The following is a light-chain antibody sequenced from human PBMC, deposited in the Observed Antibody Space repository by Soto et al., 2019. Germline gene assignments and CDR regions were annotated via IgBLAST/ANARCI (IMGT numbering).Light chain of an antibody. J-gene: IGLJ1*01. CDR3: CSFAGSFSDV. CDR2: DVT. V-gene: IGLV2-11*01. CDR1: SSDVGRYDY. Sequence: SGSPGQSVTISCTGTSSDVGRYDYVSWYQQHPGKAPKLIIYDVTERPAGVPDRFSGSKSGNTASLTISGLQAEDEADYSCCSFAGSFSDVFGGGTKVTVL.